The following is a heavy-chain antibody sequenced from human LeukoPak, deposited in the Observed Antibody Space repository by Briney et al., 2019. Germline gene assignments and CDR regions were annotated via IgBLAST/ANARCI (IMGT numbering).Heavy chain of an antibody. V-gene: IGHV3-11*01. D-gene: IGHD6-13*01. Sequence: GGSLRLSCAASGFTLSDYYLTWVRQAPGKGLEWVSYITSRGSTIYHADSVKGRFTISRDNAKNSLYLQMNSLRAEDTAVYYCARWLRGIADEDGVDVWGQGTTVTVSS. CDR2: ITSRGSTI. J-gene: IGHJ6*02. CDR1: GFTLSDYY. CDR3: ARWLRGIADEDGVDV.